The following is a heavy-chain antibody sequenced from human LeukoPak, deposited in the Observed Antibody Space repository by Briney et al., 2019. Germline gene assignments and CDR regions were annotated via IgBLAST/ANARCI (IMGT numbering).Heavy chain of an antibody. CDR2: INPNSGGT. J-gene: IGHJ4*02. CDR1: GYTFTVYY. CDR3: ARGRRSWYYFDY. D-gene: IGHD6-13*01. Sequence: ASVKVSCKTSGYTFTVYYMHWVRQAPGQGLEWMGWINPNSGGTNYAQKFQGRVTMTRDTSISTAYMELSRLRSDDTAVYYCARGRRSWYYFDYWGQGTLVTVSS. V-gene: IGHV1-2*02.